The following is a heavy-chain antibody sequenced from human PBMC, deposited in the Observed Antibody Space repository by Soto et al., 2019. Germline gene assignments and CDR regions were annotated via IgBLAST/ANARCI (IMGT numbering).Heavy chain of an antibody. J-gene: IGHJ5*02. V-gene: IGHV6-1*01. CDR3: ARGVRIAAAGSWFDP. Sequence: SQTLSLTYAISGDSVSSNSAAWNWIRQSPSRGLEWLGRTYYRSKWYNDYAVSVKSRITINPDTSKNQFSLQLNSVTPEDTTVYYCARGVRIAAAGSWFDPWGQGTLVTVSS. CDR2: TYYRSKWYN. D-gene: IGHD6-13*01. CDR1: GDSVSSNSAA.